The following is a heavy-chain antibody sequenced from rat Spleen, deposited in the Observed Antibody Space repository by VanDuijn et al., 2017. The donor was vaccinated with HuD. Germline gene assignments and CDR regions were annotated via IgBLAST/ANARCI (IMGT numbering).Heavy chain of an antibody. Sequence: EVQLVESDGGLVQPGRSLKLSCAASGFTFNDYYMAWVRQAPTKGLEWVASISYDGSTTYFRDSVKGRFAISRDNAKSTLYLQMDSLTSEDTATYYCARRMVVITTRVMDAWGQGASVTVSS. D-gene: IGHD1-12*02. V-gene: IGHV5-29*01. J-gene: IGHJ4*01. CDR3: ARRMVVITTRVMDA. CDR2: ISYDGSTT. CDR1: GFTFNDYY.